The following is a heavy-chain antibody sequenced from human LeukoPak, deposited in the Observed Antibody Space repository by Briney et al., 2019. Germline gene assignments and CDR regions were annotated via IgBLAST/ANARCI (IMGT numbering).Heavy chain of an antibody. CDR1: GDSVSSNSAA. CDR2: TYYRSKWYN. CDR3: ARDRIWPGDLTPSGMDV. J-gene: IGHJ6*02. D-gene: IGHD3/OR15-3a*01. V-gene: IGHV6-1*01. Sequence: SQTLSLTCAISGDSVSSNSAAWNWIRQSPSRGLEWLGRTYYRSKWYNDYAVSVKSRITINPDTSKNQFSLQLNSVTPEDTAVYYCARDRIWPGDLTPSGMDVWGQGTTVTVSS.